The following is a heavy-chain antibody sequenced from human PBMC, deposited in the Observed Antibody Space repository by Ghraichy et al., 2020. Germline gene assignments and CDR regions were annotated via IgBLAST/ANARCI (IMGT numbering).Heavy chain of an antibody. CDR1: GYTFTSYG. CDR2: ISAYNGNT. CDR3: ARDYYDSSGYYYVYAFDI. J-gene: IGHJ3*02. V-gene: IGHV1-18*01. D-gene: IGHD3-22*01. Sequence: ASVKVSCKASGYTFTSYGISWVRQAPGQGLEWMGWISAYNGNTNYAQKLQGRVTMTTDTSTSTAYMELRSLRSDDTAVYYCARDYYDSSGYYYVYAFDIWGQGTMVTVSS.